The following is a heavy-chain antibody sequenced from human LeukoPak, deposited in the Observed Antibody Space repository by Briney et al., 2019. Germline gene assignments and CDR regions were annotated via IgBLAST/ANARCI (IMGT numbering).Heavy chain of an antibody. CDR3: TTERIWLLRKLDY. CDR1: GFTFSNAW. Sequence: GGSLRLSCAASGFTFSNAWMSWVRQAPGKGLEWVGRIKSKTDDGTTDYAAPVKGRFTISRDDSKNTLYLQMNSLKTEDTAVYYCTTERIWLLRKLDYWGQGTLVTVSS. V-gene: IGHV3-15*01. D-gene: IGHD3-22*01. CDR2: IKSKTDDGTT. J-gene: IGHJ4*02.